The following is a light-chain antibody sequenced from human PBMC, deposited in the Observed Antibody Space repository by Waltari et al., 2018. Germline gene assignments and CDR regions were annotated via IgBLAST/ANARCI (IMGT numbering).Light chain of an antibody. CDR2: TAS. CDR1: QYVTNY. J-gene: IGKJ1*01. Sequence: DIHMTQSPSSLSASVGDRVTITCRSSQYVTNYLHWYQQKPGKPPKLLIYTASDLARGVPSRFRVSGSGAEFTLTISNLQNDDFATYFCQQSYLSPRTFGQGTRLEI. V-gene: IGKV1-39*01. CDR3: QQSYLSPRT.